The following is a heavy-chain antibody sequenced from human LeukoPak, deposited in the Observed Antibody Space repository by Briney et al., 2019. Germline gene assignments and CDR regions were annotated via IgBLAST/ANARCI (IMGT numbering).Heavy chain of an antibody. Sequence: PGGSLRLSCAASGVTLTSFGMHWVRQAPGKGLEWVAFMSHDGSNEYYADSVKGRFTISRDTSKNTLFLQMNSLRVEDTAVYYCAKESPVTHRAFDLWGRGTLVTVSS. D-gene: IGHD2-21*02. J-gene: IGHJ2*01. CDR2: MSHDGSNE. CDR3: AKESPVTHRAFDL. CDR1: GVTLTSFG. V-gene: IGHV3-30*18.